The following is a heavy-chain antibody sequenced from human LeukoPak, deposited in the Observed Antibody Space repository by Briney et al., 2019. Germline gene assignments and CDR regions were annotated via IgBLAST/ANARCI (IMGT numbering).Heavy chain of an antibody. V-gene: IGHV4-59*01. CDR1: GGSISSYY. Sequence: SETLSLTCTVSGGSISSYYWSWIRQPPGKGLEWIGYIYYSGSTNYNPSLKSRVTISVDTSKNQFSLNLSSVTAADTAVYYCARVHYDFWSGYYAWFDPWGQGTLVTVSS. D-gene: IGHD3-3*01. J-gene: IGHJ5*02. CDR3: ARVHYDFWSGYYAWFDP. CDR2: IYYSGST.